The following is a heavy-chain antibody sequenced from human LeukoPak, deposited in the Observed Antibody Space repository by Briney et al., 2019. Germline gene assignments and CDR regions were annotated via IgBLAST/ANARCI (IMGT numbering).Heavy chain of an antibody. CDR3: ARDGQRVVVITDDAFDI. Sequence: ASVKVSCKASGGTFSSYAISWVRQAPGQGLEWMGRIIPILGIANYVQKFQGRVTITADKSTSTAYMELSSLRSEDTAVYYCARDGQRVVVITDDAFDIWGQGTMVTVSS. D-gene: IGHD3-22*01. CDR1: GGTFSSYA. CDR2: IIPILGIA. V-gene: IGHV1-69*04. J-gene: IGHJ3*02.